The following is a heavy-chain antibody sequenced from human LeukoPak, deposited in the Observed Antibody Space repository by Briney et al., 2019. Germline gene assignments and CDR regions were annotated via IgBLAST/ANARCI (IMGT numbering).Heavy chain of an antibody. D-gene: IGHD5-18*01. CDR2: IYHSGST. V-gene: IGHV4-38-2*01. J-gene: IGHJ4*02. CDR3: ARGAAGYSYRIDY. Sequence: PSETLSLTCAVSGYSISSGYYWGWIRQPPGKGLEWIGSIYHSGSTYYNPSLKSRVTISVDTSKNQFSLKLSSVTAADTAVYYCARGAAGYSYRIDYWGQGTLVPVSS. CDR1: GYSISSGYY.